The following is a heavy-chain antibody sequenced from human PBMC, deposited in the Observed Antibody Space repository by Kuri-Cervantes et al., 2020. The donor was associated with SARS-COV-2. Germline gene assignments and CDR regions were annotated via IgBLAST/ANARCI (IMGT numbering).Heavy chain of an antibody. CDR1: GFTFSRYA. Sequence: SLKIPCAASGFTFSRYAMHWVRQAPGKGREWVAVISYDGTNKDYTASGKGRFTISRDNSQNTLYLQMKSLRTEDTALYYCARDRVGVHDSWGQGTLVTVSS. J-gene: IGHJ4*02. CDR3: ARDRVGVHDS. CDR2: ISYDGTNK. V-gene: IGHV3-30-3*01. D-gene: IGHD2-21*01.